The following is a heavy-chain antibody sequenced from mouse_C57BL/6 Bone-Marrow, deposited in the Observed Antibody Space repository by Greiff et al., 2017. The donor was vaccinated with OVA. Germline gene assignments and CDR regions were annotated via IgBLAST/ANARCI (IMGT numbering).Heavy chain of an antibody. V-gene: IGHV3-6*01. Sequence: DVQLQESGPGLVKPSQSLSLTCSVTGYSITSGYYWNWIRQFPGNKLEWMGYISYDGSNNYNPSLKNRISITRDTSKNQFFLKLNSVTTEDTATYYCARGRWLLRWFAYWGQGTLVTVSA. CDR2: ISYDGSN. J-gene: IGHJ3*01. CDR1: GYSITSGYY. CDR3: ARGRWLLRWFAY. D-gene: IGHD2-3*01.